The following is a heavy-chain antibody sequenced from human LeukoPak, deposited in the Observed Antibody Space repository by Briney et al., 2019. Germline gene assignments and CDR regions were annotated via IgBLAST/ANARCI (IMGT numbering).Heavy chain of an antibody. Sequence: GRSLRLSCAAFGFTFSTYSMCWVRQAPGKGLEWVTCISYDGSNKYYADSVKGRFTISRDNSKNTLYLQMNSLRAEDTAVYYCARRAAAGSSDWFDPWGQGTLVTVSS. CDR1: GFTFSTYS. CDR3: ARRAAAGSSDWFDP. V-gene: IGHV3-30*14. CDR2: ISYDGSNK. J-gene: IGHJ5*02. D-gene: IGHD6-13*01.